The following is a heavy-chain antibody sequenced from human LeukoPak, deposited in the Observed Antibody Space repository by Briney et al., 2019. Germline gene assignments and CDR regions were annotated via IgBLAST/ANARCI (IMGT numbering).Heavy chain of an antibody. J-gene: IGHJ3*02. CDR1: GYTFTDYY. CDR3: ARESWGRKCAFDI. Sequence: VSCKASGYTFTDYYMHYVRQAPGQGLEWMGRITPNSGAAAYAQKFQGRVTMTRDTSISTAYMDLSSLKSDDTAVYYCARESWGRKCAFDIWGQGTMVTVS. V-gene: IGHV1-2*06. D-gene: IGHD3-16*01. CDR2: ITPNSGAA.